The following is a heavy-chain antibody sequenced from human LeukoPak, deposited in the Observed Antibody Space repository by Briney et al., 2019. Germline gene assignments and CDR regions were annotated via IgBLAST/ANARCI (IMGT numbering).Heavy chain of an antibody. CDR2: IYTSGST. Sequence: PSETLSLTCTVSGGSISSGSYYWSWIRQPAGKGLEWIGRIYTSGSTNYNPSLKSRVTISVDTSKNQFSLKLSSVTAADTAVYYCARDRTIFGVVIQSYWGQGTLVTVSS. CDR3: ARDRTIFGVVIQSY. CDR1: GGSISSGSYY. J-gene: IGHJ4*02. D-gene: IGHD3-3*01. V-gene: IGHV4-61*02.